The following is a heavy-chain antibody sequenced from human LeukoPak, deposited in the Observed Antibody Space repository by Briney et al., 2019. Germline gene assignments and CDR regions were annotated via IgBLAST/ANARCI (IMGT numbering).Heavy chain of an antibody. CDR1: GYTFTSYG. D-gene: IGHD6-19*01. CDR2: ISAYNGNT. J-gene: IGHJ5*02. Sequence: GASVTVSCKASGYTFTSYGISWVRQAPGQGLEWMGWISAYNGNTNYAQKLQGRVTMTTDTSTSTAYMELRSLRSDDTAVYYCARTFARIAVAAQLCWFDPWGQGTLVTVSS. CDR3: ARTFARIAVAAQLCWFDP. V-gene: IGHV1-18*01.